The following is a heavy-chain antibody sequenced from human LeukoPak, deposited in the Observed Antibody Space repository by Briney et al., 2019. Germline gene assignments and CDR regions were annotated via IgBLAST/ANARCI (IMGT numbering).Heavy chain of an antibody. CDR3: ARDIRSNYDSSGYYPD. J-gene: IGHJ4*02. CDR1: RFTFSSYA. Sequence: GGSLRLSCAASRFTFSSYAMHWVRQAPGKGLEWVSVIYSGGSTYYADSVKGGFTISRDNSKNTLYLQMNSLRAEDTAVYYCARDIRSNYDSSGYYPDWGQGTLVTVSS. V-gene: IGHV3-66*01. CDR2: IYSGGST. D-gene: IGHD3-22*01.